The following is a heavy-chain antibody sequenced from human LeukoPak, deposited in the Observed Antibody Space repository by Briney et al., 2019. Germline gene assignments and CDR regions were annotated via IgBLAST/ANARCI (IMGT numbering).Heavy chain of an antibody. J-gene: IGHJ4*02. CDR3: AKHGTYYDFWSGQYYFDY. CDR1: GFTFSSYG. D-gene: IGHD3-3*01. V-gene: IGHV3-23*01. CDR2: ISGSGDST. Sequence: GSLRLSCAASGFTFSSYGMHWVRQAPGKGLEWVAGISGSGDSTNYADSVKGRFTISRDNSRNTLYLQMNSLRAEDTAVYYCAKHGTYYDFWSGQYYFDYWGQGTLVTVSS.